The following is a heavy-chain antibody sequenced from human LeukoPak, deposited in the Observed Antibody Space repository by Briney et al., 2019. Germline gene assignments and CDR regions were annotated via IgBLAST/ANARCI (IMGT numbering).Heavy chain of an antibody. V-gene: IGHV1-2*02. CDR3: ARVKGIRLAGPTFDY. CDR2: INPNGGGA. D-gene: IGHD6-19*01. Sequence: ASVKVSCKASGYTFTDYYIHRVRQAPGQGLEWMGWINPNGGGAHYAQKFQGRVTMTRDASISTAYMEVSRLTYDDTAVYYCARVKGIRLAGPTFDYWGQGTLVTVSS. J-gene: IGHJ4*02. CDR1: GYTFTDYY.